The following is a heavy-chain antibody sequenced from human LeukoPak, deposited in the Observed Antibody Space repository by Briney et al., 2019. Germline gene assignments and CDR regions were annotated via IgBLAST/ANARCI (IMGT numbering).Heavy chain of an antibody. J-gene: IGHJ4*02. CDR1: GFTFTGYS. D-gene: IGHD6-13*01. CDR2: ISSSSSDI. CDR3: ARPLDTYSSSSLNFDY. V-gene: IGHV3-21*01. Sequence: KPGGSLRLSCAASGFTFTGYSMNWVRQAPGKGLEWVSSISSSSSDIYYEDSMKGRFTISRDNAKNSVYLQMNSLRGEDTAVYFCARPLDTYSSSSLNFDYWGQGTLVTVSS.